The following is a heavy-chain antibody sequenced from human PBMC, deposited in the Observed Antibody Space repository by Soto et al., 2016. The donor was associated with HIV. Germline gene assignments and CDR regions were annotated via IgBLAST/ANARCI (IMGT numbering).Heavy chain of an antibody. J-gene: IGHJ4*02. CDR3: ARGYYYDSSGYYYLY. Sequence: EVQLVESGGGLVKPGGSLRLSCAASGFTFSSYSMNWVRQAPGKGLEWVSPIGSSSNYIYYADSAKGRFTISRDNAKNSLYLQMNSLRAEDTAVYYCARGYYYDSSGYYYLYWGQGTWSPSPQ. V-gene: IGHV3-21*01. CDR1: GFTFSSYS. D-gene: IGHD3-22*01. CDR2: IGSSSNYI.